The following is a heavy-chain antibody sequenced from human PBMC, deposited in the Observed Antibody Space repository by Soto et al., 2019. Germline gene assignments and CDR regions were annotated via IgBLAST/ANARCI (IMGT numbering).Heavy chain of an antibody. CDR2: IDYSGGT. J-gene: IGHJ6*03. CDR1: GDSISISSHY. D-gene: IGHD3-3*02. V-gene: IGHV4-39*01. Sequence: QLQLQESGPGLVKPSETLSLTCTVSGDSISISSHYWVWIRQPPGKGLEWIANIDYSGGTYYNPSLKRRVTISLDTSKKQGSLKLGSVTAADTAVYYCARMNIVGVLYYYMDAWGQGTRVTVSS. CDR3: ARMNIVGVLYYYMDA.